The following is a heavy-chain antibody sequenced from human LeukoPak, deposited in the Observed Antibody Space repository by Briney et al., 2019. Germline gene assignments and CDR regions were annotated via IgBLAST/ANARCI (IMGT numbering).Heavy chain of an antibody. V-gene: IGHV3-66*02. J-gene: IGHJ5*02. CDR3: ARGLYYYGSGTFDP. CDR1: GFTVSNNY. Sequence: GGSPRLSCVASGFTVSNNYMTWVRQAPGKGLEWVSLIYSGGDTDSADSVKGRFSISRDNSKNTLYLQMNNLRTEDTAVYYCARGLYYYGSGTFDPWGQGTLVTVSS. D-gene: IGHD3-10*01. CDR2: IYSGGDT.